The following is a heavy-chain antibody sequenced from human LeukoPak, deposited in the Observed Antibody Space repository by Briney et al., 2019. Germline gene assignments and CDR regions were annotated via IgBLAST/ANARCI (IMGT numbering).Heavy chain of an antibody. CDR3: ASLSGFGGVIDQYYFDY. CDR2: IYYSGST. D-gene: IGHD3-16*02. CDR1: GGSISSGGYS. V-gene: IGHV4-61*08. J-gene: IGHJ4*02. Sequence: SETLSLTCAVSGGSISSGGYSWSWIRQPPGKGLEWIGYIYYSGSTNYNPSLKSRVTISVDTSKNQFSLKLSSVTAADTAVYYCASLSGFGGVIDQYYFDYWGQGTLVTVSS.